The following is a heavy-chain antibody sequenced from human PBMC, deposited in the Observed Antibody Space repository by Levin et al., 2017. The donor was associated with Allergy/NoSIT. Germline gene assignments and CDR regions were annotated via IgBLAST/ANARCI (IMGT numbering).Heavy chain of an antibody. CDR3: TRDLSGWYEAAFDI. Sequence: GGSLRLSCAASGFTFSGSAMHWVRQASGKGLQWVGRIRSKANSYATAYAASVKGRFTISRDDSKNTAYLQMNSLKTEDTAVYYCTRDLSGWYEAAFDIWGQGTMVTVSS. CDR1: GFTFSGSA. D-gene: IGHD6-19*01. CDR2: IRSKANSYAT. V-gene: IGHV3-73*01. J-gene: IGHJ3*02.